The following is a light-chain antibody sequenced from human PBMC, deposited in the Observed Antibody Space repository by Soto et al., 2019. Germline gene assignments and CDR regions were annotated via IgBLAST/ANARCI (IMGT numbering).Light chain of an antibody. Sequence: EIQMTQSPPSLSASVGDRVTITCRASQSISSYLNWYQQKPGKAPKLLIYAASSLQSGVPSRFSGSGSGTDFTLTISSLQPEDFATYYCQQSYSTPITFGQGTRLEIK. CDR3: QQSYSTPIT. V-gene: IGKV1-39*01. J-gene: IGKJ5*01. CDR1: QSISSY. CDR2: AAS.